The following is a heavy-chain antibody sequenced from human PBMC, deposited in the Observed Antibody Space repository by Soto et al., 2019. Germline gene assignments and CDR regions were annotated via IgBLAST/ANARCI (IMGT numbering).Heavy chain of an antibody. J-gene: IGHJ4*02. D-gene: IGHD7-27*01. CDR3: TRANWYSEY. V-gene: IGHV4-59*11. CDR2: IYYNGNT. Sequence: SETLSLTCTVPGGSLSNHYWRWIRQPPGKGLEWVGYIYYNGNTNYNPPLKSRVTMSVDTSKNQISLKLSSVTAADTAVYYCTRANWYSEYWGQGTLVTVSS. CDR1: GGSLSNHY.